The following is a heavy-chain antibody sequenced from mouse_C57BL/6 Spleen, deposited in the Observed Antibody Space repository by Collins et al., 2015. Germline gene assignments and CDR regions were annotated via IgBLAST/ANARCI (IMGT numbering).Heavy chain of an antibody. D-gene: IGHD2-3*01. CDR1: GYTFTSYW. Sequence: QVQLQQSGAELARPGASVKLSCKASGYTFTSYWMQWVKQRPGQGLEWIGAIYPGDGDTRYTQKFKGKATLTADKSSSTAYMQLSSLASEDSAVYYCARWDYWGQGTTLTVSS. CDR2: IYPGDGDT. CDR3: ARWDY. V-gene: IGHV1-87*01. J-gene: IGHJ2*01.